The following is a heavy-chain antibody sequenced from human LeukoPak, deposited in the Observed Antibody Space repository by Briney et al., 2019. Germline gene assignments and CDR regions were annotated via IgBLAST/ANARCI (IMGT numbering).Heavy chain of an antibody. V-gene: IGHV4-59*08. CDR1: GGSIRSYY. J-gene: IGHJ3*02. CDR2: IYYSGST. D-gene: IGHD3-22*01. CDR3: ARWEYYNNSTGYYANAFDI. Sequence: SETLSLTCTVSGGSIRSYYWSWIRQPPGKRLEWIGYIYYSGSTHYNPSLKSRITISTDTSKNQFSLKLRSVTAADTAVYFCARWEYYNNSTGYYANAFDIWGHGTLVTVSS.